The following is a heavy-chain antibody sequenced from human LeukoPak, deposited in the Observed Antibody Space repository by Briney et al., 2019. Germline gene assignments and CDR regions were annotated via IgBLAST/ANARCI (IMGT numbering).Heavy chain of an antibody. Sequence: GGSLRLSCAASGFTFSSYNMNWVRQAPGKGLEWVSSISSSSSYIYYADSVKGRFTISRDNARNSLFLQMNSLRDEDTAVYYCARAGSYYPGYYFDCWGQGTLVTVSS. CDR3: ARAGSYYPGYYFDC. V-gene: IGHV3-21*01. J-gene: IGHJ4*02. CDR1: GFTFSSYN. CDR2: ISSSSSYI. D-gene: IGHD1-26*01.